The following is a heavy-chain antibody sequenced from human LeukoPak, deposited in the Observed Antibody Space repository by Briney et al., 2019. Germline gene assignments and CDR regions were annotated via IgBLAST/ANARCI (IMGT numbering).Heavy chain of an antibody. CDR1: GFTFTSSA. V-gene: IGHV1-58*02. Sequence: ASVKVSCKASGFTFTSSAMQWVRQARGQRLEWIGWIVVGSGNTNYAQKFQERVTITRDMSTSTAYMELSSLRSEDTAEYYCAAGSGYRSEFDYWGQGTLVTVSS. D-gene: IGHD3-22*01. J-gene: IGHJ4*02. CDR2: IVVGSGNT. CDR3: AAGSGYRSEFDY.